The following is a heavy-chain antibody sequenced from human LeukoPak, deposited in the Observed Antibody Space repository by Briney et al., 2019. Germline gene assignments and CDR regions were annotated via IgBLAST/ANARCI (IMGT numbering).Heavy chain of an antibody. CDR3: AKDRDGYTNPRFDP. V-gene: IGHV3-23*01. D-gene: IGHD5-24*01. CDR2: ISGSGGST. CDR1: GFTFSSYA. J-gene: IGHJ5*02. Sequence: PGGSLRLSCAASGFTFSSYAMSWVRQVPGKGLEWVSAISGSGGSTYYADSVKGRFTISRDNSKNTLYLQMNSLRAEDTAVYYCAKDRDGYTNPRFDPWGQGTLVTVSS.